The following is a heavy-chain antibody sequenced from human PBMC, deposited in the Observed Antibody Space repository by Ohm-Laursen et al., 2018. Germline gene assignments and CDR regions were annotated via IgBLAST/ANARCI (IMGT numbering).Heavy chain of an antibody. CDR1: GFTFSNYE. CDR3: ARTRNFQPYDV. CDR2: SRDKANSYTT. Sequence: SLRLSCSASGFTFSNYEMNWVRQAPGKGLELVARSRDKANSYTTAYVASVKGRFSISRDDSENSLYLQMNSLKTEDTAVYYCARTRNFQPYDVWGQGTMVIVSS. J-gene: IGHJ3*01. D-gene: IGHD2/OR15-2a*01. V-gene: IGHV3-72*01.